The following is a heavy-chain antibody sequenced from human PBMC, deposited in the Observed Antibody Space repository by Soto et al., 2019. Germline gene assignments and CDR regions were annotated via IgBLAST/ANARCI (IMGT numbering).Heavy chain of an antibody. J-gene: IGHJ4*02. CDR3: ARRYDSSFDF. V-gene: IGHV2-5*02. CDR1: GFSLRSLGMA. CDR2: IYWDDEE. D-gene: IGHD6-6*01. Sequence: QITLKESGPTLLKPTQTLTLTCTFSGFSLRSLGMAVGWIRQPPGRALEWVALIYWDDEERYSPSLQSRRTITKDTSKNHVVLTMTTMDPVDTATYYCARRYDSSFDFWGQGIPVTVSS.